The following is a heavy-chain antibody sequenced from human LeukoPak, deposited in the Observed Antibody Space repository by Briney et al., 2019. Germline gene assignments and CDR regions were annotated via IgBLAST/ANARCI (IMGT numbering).Heavy chain of an antibody. CDR3: ARGQRGSGFDY. V-gene: IGHV3-64*01. J-gene: IGHJ4*02. Sequence: PGGSLRLSCAASGVTFSSYAMHWVRQAPGKGLDYVSAISSNGGSTYYANSVKGRFTISRDDSKNTLYLQMGSLRAEDMAVYYCARGQRGSGFDYWGQGTLVTVSS. CDR1: GVTFSSYA. CDR2: ISSNGGST. D-gene: IGHD3-10*01.